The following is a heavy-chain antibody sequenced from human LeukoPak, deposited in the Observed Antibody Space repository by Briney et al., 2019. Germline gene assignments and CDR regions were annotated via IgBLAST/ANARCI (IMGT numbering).Heavy chain of an antibody. CDR3: AKINCSSSSCYYRARGYFDY. V-gene: IGHV3-23*01. CDR1: GFTFSNYA. Sequence: GGSLRLSCAASGFTFSNYAMSWVRQAPGKGLEWVSVISGSGSTYYADSVKGRFTISGDNSKNSLYLQMNSLRAEDTAVYYCAKINCSSSSCYYRARGYFDYWGQGTLVTVSS. D-gene: IGHD2-2*01. CDR2: ISGSGST. J-gene: IGHJ4*02.